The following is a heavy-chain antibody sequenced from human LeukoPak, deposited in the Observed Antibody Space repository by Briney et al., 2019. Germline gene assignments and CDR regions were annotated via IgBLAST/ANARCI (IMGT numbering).Heavy chain of an antibody. J-gene: IGHJ4*02. CDR2: ISWNSGSI. Sequence: PGGSLRLSCAASGFTFDDYAMHWVRQAPGKGLEWVSGISWNSGSIGYADSVKGRFTISRDNAKNSLYLQMNSLRAEDTALYYCAKSPGRQDPADYWGQGTLVTVSS. CDR3: AKSPGRQDPADY. CDR1: GFTFDDYA. V-gene: IGHV3-9*01.